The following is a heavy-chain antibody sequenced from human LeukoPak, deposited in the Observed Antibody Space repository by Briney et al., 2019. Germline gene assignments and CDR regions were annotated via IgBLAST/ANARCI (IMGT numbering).Heavy chain of an antibody. CDR3: ARHSLSRGDILHFDY. J-gene: IGHJ4*02. D-gene: IGHD3-10*01. Sequence: GESLKISCKGSGYSFTSYWIGWVRQMPGKGLEWMGIIYPGDSDTRYSPSFQGQVTISADKSISTAYLQWSSLKASDTAMYYCARHSLSRGDILHFDYWGQGTLVTVSS. V-gene: IGHV5-51*01. CDR1: GYSFTSYW. CDR2: IYPGDSDT.